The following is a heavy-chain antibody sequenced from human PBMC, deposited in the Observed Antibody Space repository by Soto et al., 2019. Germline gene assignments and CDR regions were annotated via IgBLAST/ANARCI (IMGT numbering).Heavy chain of an antibody. V-gene: IGHV3-66*01. CDR2: IYSGGST. D-gene: IGHD3-22*01. J-gene: IGHJ6*02. Sequence: GGSLRLSCAASGFTVSSNYMSWVRQAPGKGLEWVSVIYSGGSTYYADSVKGRFTISRDNSKNTLYLQMNSLRAEDTAVYYCARDGYYYDSSGYSLTNYGMDVWGQGTTVT. CDR1: GFTVSSNY. CDR3: ARDGYYYDSSGYSLTNYGMDV.